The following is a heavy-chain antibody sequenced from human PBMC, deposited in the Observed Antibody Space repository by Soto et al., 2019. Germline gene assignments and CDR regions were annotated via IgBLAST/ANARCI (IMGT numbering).Heavy chain of an antibody. J-gene: IGHJ4*02. D-gene: IGHD3-3*01. Sequence: PVGSLRLSCAASGFIFSNAWMNWVRQAPGKGLEWVGRIKSKTDGGTTDYAAPVKGRFTISRDDSKTTLYLQMNSLKSEDTSVYYCTTDRFSVSPDWGLGTLVTVSS. CDR1: GFIFSNAW. V-gene: IGHV3-15*01. CDR2: IKSKTDGGTT. CDR3: TTDRFSVSPD.